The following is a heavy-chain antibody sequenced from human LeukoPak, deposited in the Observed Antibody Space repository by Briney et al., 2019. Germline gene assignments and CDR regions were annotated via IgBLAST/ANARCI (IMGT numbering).Heavy chain of an antibody. CDR1: GYTFTDYY. D-gene: IGHD2-21*02. V-gene: IGHV1-2*02. CDR3: ARVNCRGDCPFNY. Sequence: ASVKVSCKASGYTFTDYYIHWMRPAPGQGLEWMGWINPNSGGTNYAQKFQVRVTMTKDTSIRPAYMELSRLRSDDTAVYYCARVNCRGDCPFNYWGQGTQVTVSS. CDR2: INPNSGGT. J-gene: IGHJ4*02.